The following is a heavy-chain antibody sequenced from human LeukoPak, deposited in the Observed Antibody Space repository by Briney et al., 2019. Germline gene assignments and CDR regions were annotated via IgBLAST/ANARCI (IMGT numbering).Heavy chain of an antibody. CDR2: INHSGST. Sequence: SETLSLTCAVYGGSFSGYYWSWIRQPPGKGLQWIGEINHSGSTNYNPSLKSRVTISVDTSKNQYSLKLSSVTAADTAVYYCARDLRSGLLEGIDYWGQGALVTVSS. J-gene: IGHJ4*02. CDR3: ARDLRSGLLEGIDY. V-gene: IGHV4-34*01. D-gene: IGHD1-26*01. CDR1: GGSFSGYY.